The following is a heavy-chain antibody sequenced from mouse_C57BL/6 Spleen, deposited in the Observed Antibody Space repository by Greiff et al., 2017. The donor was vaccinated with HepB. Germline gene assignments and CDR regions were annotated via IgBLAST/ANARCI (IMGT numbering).Heavy chain of an antibody. CDR1: GYTFTGYW. D-gene: IGHD1-1*01. V-gene: IGHV1-9*01. J-gene: IGHJ4*01. Sequence: QVQLQQSGAELMKPGASVKLSCKATGYTFTGYWIEWVKQRPGRGLEWIGEILPGSGSTNYNEKFKGKATFTADTSSNTAYMQLSSLTTEDSAIYYCARKPLLLRPYYYAMDYWGQGTSVTVSS. CDR3: ARKPLLLRPYYYAMDY. CDR2: ILPGSGST.